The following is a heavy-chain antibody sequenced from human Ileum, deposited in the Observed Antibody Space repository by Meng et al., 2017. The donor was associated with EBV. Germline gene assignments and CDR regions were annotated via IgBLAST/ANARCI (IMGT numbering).Heavy chain of an antibody. V-gene: IGHV4-34*12. CDR3: ARRPTGIDY. J-gene: IGHJ4*02. Sequence: QVQTQQWGEGLLKPSESLSRTCAVNGGSLSGAYWNWIRQPPGKGLEWIGEIIHGGSPSYNPSLKSRVTISIDTSKNQLSLMLSSVTAADTAVYYCARRPTGIDYWGQGTLVTVSS. CDR2: IIHGGSP. CDR1: GGSLSGAY. D-gene: IGHD2-8*02.